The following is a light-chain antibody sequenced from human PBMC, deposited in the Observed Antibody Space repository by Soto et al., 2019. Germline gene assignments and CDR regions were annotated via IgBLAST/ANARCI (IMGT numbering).Light chain of an antibody. V-gene: IGKV3-15*01. Sequence: EIVMTQSPATLSVSPGERATLSCRASQSVSSNLAWYQQKPDQAPRLLIYGASTRATGIPARFSGSGSGADFTLTISSLQSEDFAVYYCQQYNNWPRTFGQGTKVEIK. CDR2: GAS. J-gene: IGKJ1*01. CDR3: QQYNNWPRT. CDR1: QSVSSN.